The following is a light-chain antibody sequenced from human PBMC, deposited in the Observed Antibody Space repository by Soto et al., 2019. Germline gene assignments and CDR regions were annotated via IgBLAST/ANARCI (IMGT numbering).Light chain of an antibody. V-gene: IGKV1-5*01. CDR2: AAS. CDR3: QHYHSQSIT. J-gene: IGKJ4*01. CDR1: ENIFKF. Sequence: DSLLIQSPATLSASVGDRITITCRASENIFKFLAWYQQRSGSAPNLLIYAASDLEKGVPSRFSGSGSGTEFTLTIDNLQPNDSATYFCQHYHSQSITFGGGTKVDVK.